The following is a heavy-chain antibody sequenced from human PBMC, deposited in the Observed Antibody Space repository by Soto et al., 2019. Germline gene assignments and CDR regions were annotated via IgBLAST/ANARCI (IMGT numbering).Heavy chain of an antibody. V-gene: IGHV4-34*02. J-gene: IGHJ6*02. CDR2: INHSVST. Sequence: QVQLQQWGAGLLKPSETLSLTCAVYGGSFSRYYWSWIRQPPGKGLEWSGEINHSVSTNYSPSLKNRVTISLDTPKTQFSQKLTSVTAADAAVYYCARLAGGKYGDSYSSYYYGLDVWGQGTTVTVSS. CDR3: ARLAGGKYGDSYSSYYYGLDV. CDR1: GGSFSRYY. D-gene: IGHD4-17*01.